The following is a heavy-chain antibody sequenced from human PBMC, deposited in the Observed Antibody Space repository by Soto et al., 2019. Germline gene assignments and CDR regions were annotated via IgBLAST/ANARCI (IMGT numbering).Heavy chain of an antibody. Sequence: QAQLVQSGPEVKQPGASVKISCKASGYTFISYAISWVRQAPGQGLQWMGWVSAEDGSTNYAERIQGRVTMTTDTTTNTAYMGLRSLRYDDPAGYYWARDPRIPRYSRRGGGLDPWGQGTPVTVSS. V-gene: IGHV1-18*01. CDR2: VSAEDGST. J-gene: IGHJ5*02. D-gene: IGHD1-26*01. CDR3: ARDPRIPRYSRRGGGLDP. CDR1: GYTFISYA.